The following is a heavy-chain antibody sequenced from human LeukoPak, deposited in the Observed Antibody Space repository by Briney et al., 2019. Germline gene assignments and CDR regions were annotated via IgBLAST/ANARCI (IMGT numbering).Heavy chain of an antibody. V-gene: IGHV1-3*01. Sequence: ASVKASCKASGYTFTNHAMHWVRQAPGQRLEWMGWINAGNGNTKYSQKFQGRVTITRDTSASTAYMELSSLRSEDTAVYYCARALPRRYFDWSLNNNWFDPWGQGTLVTVSS. J-gene: IGHJ5*02. D-gene: IGHD3-9*01. CDR3: ARALPRRYFDWSLNNNWFDP. CDR2: INAGNGNT. CDR1: GYTFTNHA.